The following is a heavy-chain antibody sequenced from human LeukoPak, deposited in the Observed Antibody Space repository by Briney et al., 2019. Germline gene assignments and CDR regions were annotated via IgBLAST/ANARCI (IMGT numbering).Heavy chain of an antibody. D-gene: IGHD5-18*01. CDR1: GFSFSTYG. Sequence: GRSLRLSCAASGFSFSTYGMHWVRQAPGKGLEWVAVIAYDGSNTYHADSVKGRFTISRDNSKSTLYLEMNSLRAEDTAVYFCARGPDGLRGYSFAYFHSWGQGTLVTVST. CDR3: ARGPDGLRGYSFAYFHS. V-gene: IGHV3-30*03. CDR2: IAYDGSNT. J-gene: IGHJ4*02.